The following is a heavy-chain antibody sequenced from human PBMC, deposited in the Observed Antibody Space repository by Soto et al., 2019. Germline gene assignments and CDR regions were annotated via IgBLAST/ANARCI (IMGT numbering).Heavy chain of an antibody. CDR1: GYTFTSYD. V-gene: IGHV1-8*01. CDR3: ARGVVRGVRTYYYYYGMDV. J-gene: IGHJ6*02. CDR2: MNPNSGNT. D-gene: IGHD3-10*01. Sequence: QVQLVQSGAEVKKPGASVKVSCKASGYTFTSYDINWVRQATGQGLEWMGWMNPNSGNTGYAQKFQGRVTMTRNTPISTAYMELSSLRSEDTAVYYCARGVVRGVRTYYYYYGMDVWGQGTTVTVSS.